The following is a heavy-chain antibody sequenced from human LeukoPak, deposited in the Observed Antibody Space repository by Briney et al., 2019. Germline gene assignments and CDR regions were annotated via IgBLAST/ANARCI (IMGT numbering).Heavy chain of an antibody. J-gene: IGHJ4*02. V-gene: IGHV4-38-2*02. CDR3: ARSLHVDSSGYYVYYFDY. D-gene: IGHD3-22*01. CDR1: GYSISSGYY. CDR2: IYHSGST. Sequence: SETLSLTCTVSGYSISSGYYWGWIRPPPGKGLEWIGSIYHSGSTYYNPSLKSRVTISVDTSKNQFSLKLSSVTAADTAVYYCARSLHVDSSGYYVYYFDYWGQGTLVTVSS.